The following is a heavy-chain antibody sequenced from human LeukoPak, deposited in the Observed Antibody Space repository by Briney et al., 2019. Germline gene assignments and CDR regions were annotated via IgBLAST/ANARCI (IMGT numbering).Heavy chain of an antibody. D-gene: IGHD3-3*01. CDR1: GYSFTSYW. V-gene: IGHV5-51*01. CDR2: IYPGDSDT. Sequence: PGESLKVSCKGSGYSFTSYWIGWVRQMPGKGLEWMGIIYPGDSDTRYSPSFQGQVTISADKSISTAYLQWSSLKASDTAMYYCARPYYDFWSGYSWNWFDPLGPGNPGHRLL. J-gene: IGHJ5*02. CDR3: ARPYYDFWSGYSWNWFDP.